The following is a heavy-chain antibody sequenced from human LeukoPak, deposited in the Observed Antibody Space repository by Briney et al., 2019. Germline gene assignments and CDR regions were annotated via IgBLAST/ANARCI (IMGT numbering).Heavy chain of an antibody. D-gene: IGHD4-17*01. CDR2: ISWNSGSI. V-gene: IGHV3-9*01. CDR3: AKDTGDYADRYFDL. CDR1: GFTFDDYA. Sequence: GGSLRLSCAASGFTFDDYAMHWVRQAPGKGLEWVSGISWNSGSIGYADSVKGRFTISRDNAKNSLYLQMNSLRAEDTALYYCAKDTGDYADRYFDLWGRGTLVTVSS. J-gene: IGHJ2*01.